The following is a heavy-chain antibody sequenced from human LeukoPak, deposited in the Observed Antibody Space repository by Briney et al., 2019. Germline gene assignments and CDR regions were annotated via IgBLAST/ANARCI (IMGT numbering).Heavy chain of an antibody. Sequence: PGGSLRLSCAASGFTFSSFAMTWVRQAPGKGLEWVSGSSGSGGSTYYADSVKGRFTISRDNSKNELYLQMNSLGAEDTAVYYCAKGRNLYYYSSMDVWGQGTTVTVSS. CDR3: AKGRNLYYYSSMDV. CDR2: SSGSGGST. CDR1: GFTFSSFA. V-gene: IGHV3-23*01. J-gene: IGHJ6*02.